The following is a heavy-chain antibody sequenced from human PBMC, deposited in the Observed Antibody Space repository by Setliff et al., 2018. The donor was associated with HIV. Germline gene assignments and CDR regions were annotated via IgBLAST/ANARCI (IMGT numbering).Heavy chain of an antibody. V-gene: IGHV4-34*01. J-gene: IGHJ4*02. Sequence: SETLSLTCAVYGGSFSGYYWTWIRQPPGKGLEWIGGINHSGSTNYNPSFKRRLTISVDTSKNQFSLKLSSVTAADTAVYYCARGLMGATTNGFFDSWGEGTLVTVSS. D-gene: IGHD1-26*01. CDR1: GGSFSGYY. CDR2: INHSGST. CDR3: ARGLMGATTNGFFDS.